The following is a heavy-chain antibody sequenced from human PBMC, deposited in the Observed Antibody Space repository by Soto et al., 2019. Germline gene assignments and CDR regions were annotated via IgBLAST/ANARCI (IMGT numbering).Heavy chain of an antibody. D-gene: IGHD3-3*01. CDR1: GFICDDYN. CDR2: ITWNGGNT. V-gene: IGHV3-43*01. CDR3: ARETLSFGSALDV. J-gene: IGHJ6*02. Sequence: PGGSLRLSCAASGFICDDYNMHWVRQAPGKGLEWVSLITWNGGNTYYADSVKGRFTISRDGTTQSVSLQMTGLKREDTGLYYCARETLSFGSALDVWGQGTTVTASS.